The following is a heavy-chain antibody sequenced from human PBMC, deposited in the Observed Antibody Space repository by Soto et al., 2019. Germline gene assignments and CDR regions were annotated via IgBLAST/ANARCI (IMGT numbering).Heavy chain of an antibody. J-gene: IGHJ4*02. V-gene: IGHV3-23*01. D-gene: IGHD2-15*01. CDR2: ISDDAADT. Sequence: PSGSLSLSCAASGFTFRSSGMSWVRHPQGKGLQWVSSISDDAADTYYADSVKGRFTISRDNTKITLSMQMSRLRVEATAIYCWANSFSTDGLGKFDYWGQGALVTVSS. CDR3: ANSFSTDGLGKFDY. CDR1: GFTFRSSG.